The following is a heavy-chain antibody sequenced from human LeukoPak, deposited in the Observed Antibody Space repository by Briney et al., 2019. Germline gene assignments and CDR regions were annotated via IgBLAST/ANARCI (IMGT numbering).Heavy chain of an antibody. CDR3: ARVGTIYCFDY. D-gene: IGHD3-10*01. CDR1: GFTVISSY. V-gene: IGHV3-66*01. Sequence: GGSLRLSCAASGFTVISSYMSWVRQASRKGLEWVSVIYSGDTTYYADSVRGRFTISRDNSKNTLYLQMNSLRAEDTAVYYCARVGTIYCFDYWGQGTLVTVSS. J-gene: IGHJ4*02. CDR2: IYSGDTT.